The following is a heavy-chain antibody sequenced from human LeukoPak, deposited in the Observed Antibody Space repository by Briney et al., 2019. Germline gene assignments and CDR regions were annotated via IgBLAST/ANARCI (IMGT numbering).Heavy chain of an antibody. Sequence: GGSLRLSCAASGFTVSNNYMSWVRQAPGKGLEWVTVIYSGDNTYYVESVKGRFTISRDNSKNTLFLQMNRLRAEDTAVYYCAGRRVLDASFDYWGQGTLVTVSS. J-gene: IGHJ4*02. CDR1: GFTVSNNY. CDR2: IYSGDNT. D-gene: IGHD3-16*01. V-gene: IGHV3-66*02. CDR3: AGRRVLDASFDY.